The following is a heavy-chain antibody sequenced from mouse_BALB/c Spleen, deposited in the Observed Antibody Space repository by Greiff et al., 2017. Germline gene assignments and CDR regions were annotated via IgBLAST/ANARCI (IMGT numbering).Heavy chain of an antibody. D-gene: IGHD2-3*01. CDR3: ARFDGTGDY. Sequence: EVQRVESGPELVKPGASVKMSCKASGYTFTSYVMHWVKQTPGQGLEWIGYINPYNDGTKYNEKFKGKATLTSDKSSSTAYMELSSLTSEDSAVYYCARFDGTGDYWGQGTSVTVSS. CDR1: GYTFTSYV. CDR2: INPYNDGT. V-gene: IGHV1-14*01. J-gene: IGHJ4*01.